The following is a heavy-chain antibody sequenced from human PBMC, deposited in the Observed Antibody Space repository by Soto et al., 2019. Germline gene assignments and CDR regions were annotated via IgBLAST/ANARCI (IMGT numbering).Heavy chain of an antibody. CDR3: AKDWAAAADFDY. CDR1: GFTFSSYG. Sequence: QVQLVESGGGVVQPGRSLRLSCAASGFTFSSYGMQWVRQAPGKGLEWVAVISYDGSNKYYADSVKGRFTISRDNSKNTLYLQMNSLRAEDTAVYYCAKDWAAAADFDYWGQGTLVTVSS. CDR2: ISYDGSNK. D-gene: IGHD6-13*01. V-gene: IGHV3-30*18. J-gene: IGHJ4*02.